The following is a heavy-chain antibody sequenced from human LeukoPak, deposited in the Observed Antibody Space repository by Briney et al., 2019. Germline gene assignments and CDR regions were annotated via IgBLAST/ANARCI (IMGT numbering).Heavy chain of an antibody. J-gene: IGHJ4*02. V-gene: IGHV3-23*01. Sequence: PGGSLRLSCAASGFAFSSYGMSWVRQAPGKGLEWVSAISGSGGSTYYADSVKGRFTISRDNSKNTLYLQMNSLRAEDTAVYYCAKPTSGSVDYWGQGTLVTVSS. D-gene: IGHD3-10*01. CDR2: ISGSGGST. CDR3: AKPTSGSVDY. CDR1: GFAFSSYG.